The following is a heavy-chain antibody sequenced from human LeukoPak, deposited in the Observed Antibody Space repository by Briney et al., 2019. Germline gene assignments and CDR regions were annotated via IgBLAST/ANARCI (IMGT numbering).Heavy chain of an antibody. J-gene: IGHJ4*02. CDR2: INAGNGNT. V-gene: IGHV1-3*01. D-gene: IGHD7-27*01. CDR1: GYTFTSYA. Sequence: ASVKVSFKASGYTFTSYAMHWVRQAPGQRLEWMGWINAGNGNTKYSLKFQGRVTITRDTSASTAYMEVSSLRSEDTAVYYCARDLTGRLDYWGQGALVTVSS. CDR3: ARDLTGRLDY.